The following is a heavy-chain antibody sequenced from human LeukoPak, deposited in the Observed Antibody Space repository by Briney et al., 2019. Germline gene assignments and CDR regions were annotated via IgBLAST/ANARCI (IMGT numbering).Heavy chain of an antibody. Sequence: GGSLRLSCAASGLTFRNYWMHWVRQAPGKGLMWLSRITSDGSDTIYADSGKGRFTISRDNAKNTVYLQMNSLSAEDTAVYYCATGGEQYYDYWGQGTLVTVSS. D-gene: IGHD1/OR15-1a*01. J-gene: IGHJ4*02. CDR1: GLTFRNYW. CDR2: ITSDGSDT. CDR3: ATGGEQYYDY. V-gene: IGHV3-74*01.